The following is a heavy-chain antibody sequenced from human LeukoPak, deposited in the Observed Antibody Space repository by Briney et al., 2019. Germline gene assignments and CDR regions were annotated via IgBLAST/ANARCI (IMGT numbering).Heavy chain of an antibody. D-gene: IGHD3-9*01. CDR1: GFTFSSYA. V-gene: IGHV3-23*01. CDR3: SKQVDFDPADAFDV. CDR2: ISGSDDST. Sequence: GGSLRLSCAASGFTFSSYAMSWVRQAPGKGLEWVSAISGSDDSTYYADSVKGRFTTSRDKSKNTLYLQMNSLRAEDTAVYYCSKQVDFDPADAFDVWGQGTMVTVSS. J-gene: IGHJ3*01.